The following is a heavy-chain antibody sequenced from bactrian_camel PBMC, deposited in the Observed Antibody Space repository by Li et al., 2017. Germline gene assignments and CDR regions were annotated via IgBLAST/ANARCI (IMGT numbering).Heavy chain of an antibody. D-gene: IGHD3*01. CDR1: GFDFGNYG. CDR2: IDGGVGRTT. CDR3: VRGWDDDTWSFNY. Sequence: QLVESGGDLVQPGGSLRLSCRTSGFDFGNYGMAWIRQSPGKGLEWVSAIDGGVGRTTYYEDSVKGRFRISRDNAKNTVYLQMNSLKPEDTAVYYCVRGWDDDTWSFNYWGQGTQVTVS. J-gene: IGHJ4*01. V-gene: IGHV3S40*01.